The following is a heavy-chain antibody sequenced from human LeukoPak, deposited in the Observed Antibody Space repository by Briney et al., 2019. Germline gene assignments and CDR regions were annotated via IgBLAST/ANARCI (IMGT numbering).Heavy chain of an antibody. CDR1: GFTFRSYA. CDR2: ISYDGSNK. D-gene: IGHD4-11*01. CDR3: ARGNIYSNYVYYYYGMDV. J-gene: IGHJ6*02. V-gene: IGHV3-30-3*01. Sequence: GRSLRLSCAASGFTFRSYAMHWVRQAPGKGLEWVAVISYDGSNKYYADSVKGRFTISRDNSKNTLYLQMNSQRAEDTAVYYCARGNIYSNYVYYYYGMDVWGQGTTVTVSS.